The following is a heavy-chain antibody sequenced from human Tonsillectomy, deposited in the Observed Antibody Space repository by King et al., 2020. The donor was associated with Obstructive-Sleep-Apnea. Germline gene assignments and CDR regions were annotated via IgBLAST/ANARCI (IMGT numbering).Heavy chain of an antibody. V-gene: IGHV4-59*01. Sequence: PLQESGPGLVKPSETLSLTCTVSGGSIGSDYWNWIRQSPGKGLEWIGYIYYTGSTKYNPSLRSRVTISVDTSKNQFSLKLNSVTAADTAVYYCARDGTREITPGYYGLDVWGQGTAVTVSS. J-gene: IGHJ6*02. CDR1: GGSIGSDY. CDR2: IYYTGST. CDR3: ARDGTREITPGYYGLDV. D-gene: IGHD4-23*01.